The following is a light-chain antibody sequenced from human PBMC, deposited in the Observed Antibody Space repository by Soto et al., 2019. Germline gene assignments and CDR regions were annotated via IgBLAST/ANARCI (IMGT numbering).Light chain of an antibody. CDR1: SSNIGTGYD. Sequence: QSVLTQPPSVSGAPGQRVTISCTGSSSNIGTGYDVYWYQQLPGTAPKLLIYGNSNRPSGVPDRFSGSKSGTSASLAITGLKDEDEADYYSQSYDSSLRYVFGTGTKLTVL. CDR3: QSYDSSLRYV. J-gene: IGLJ1*01. V-gene: IGLV1-40*01. CDR2: GNS.